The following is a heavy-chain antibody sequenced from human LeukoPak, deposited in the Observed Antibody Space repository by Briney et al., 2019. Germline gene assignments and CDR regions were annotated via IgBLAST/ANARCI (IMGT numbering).Heavy chain of an antibody. CDR3: ARDPGSYLDY. J-gene: IGHJ4*02. CDR1: GGFIRGNY. CDR2: IYSSGST. D-gene: IGHD3-10*01. V-gene: IGHV4-4*07. Sequence: SETLSLTCSVSGGFIRGNYWSWIRQPAGKGLEWIGRIYSSGSTDYNPSLKSRLTMSLDKSKNQFSLKPNSVTAADTAVYYCARDPGSYLDYWGQGTLVTVSS.